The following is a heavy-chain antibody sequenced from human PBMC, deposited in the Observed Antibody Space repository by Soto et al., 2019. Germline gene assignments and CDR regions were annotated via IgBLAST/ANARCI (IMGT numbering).Heavy chain of an antibody. J-gene: IGHJ6*02. V-gene: IGHV3-74*01. CDR3: AKDRGEEGLKFLEWFGGMDV. D-gene: IGHD3-3*01. CDR2: IKGDGTT. Sequence: GGSLRLSCAASGFSVSNYWMNWVRQAPGKGLVWVSHIKGDGTTSYADSVEGRFTVSRDDAKNTFYLQMNGLRAKDTAVYYCAKDRGEEGLKFLEWFGGMDVWGHGTTVTVSS. CDR1: GFSVSNYW.